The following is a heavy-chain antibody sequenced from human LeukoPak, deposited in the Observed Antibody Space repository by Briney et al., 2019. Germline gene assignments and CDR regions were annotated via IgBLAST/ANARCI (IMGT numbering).Heavy chain of an antibody. J-gene: IGHJ4*02. CDR2: IYYSGST. CDR3: ASNDFWSGFGY. V-gene: IGHV4-31*03. Sequence: SETLSLTCTVSGGSISSDAYYWSWIRQHPGKGLEWIGYIYYSGSTYYNPSLKSRVTISVDTSKNQFSLKLSSVTAADTAVYYCASNDFWSGFGYWGQGTLVTVSS. D-gene: IGHD3-3*01. CDR1: GGSISSDAYY.